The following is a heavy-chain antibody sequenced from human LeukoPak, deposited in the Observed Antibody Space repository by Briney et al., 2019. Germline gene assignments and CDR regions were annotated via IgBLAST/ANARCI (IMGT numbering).Heavy chain of an antibody. Sequence: ASVKVSCKASGYTFTGYYMHWVRQAPGQGLEWMGWINPNSGGTNYAQKFQGRVTMTRDTSISTAYMELSRLRSDDTAVYYCARTLFSDFWSGYYSDYWGQGTLVTVSS. D-gene: IGHD3-3*01. J-gene: IGHJ4*02. V-gene: IGHV1-2*02. CDR3: ARTLFSDFWSGYYSDY. CDR2: INPNSGGT. CDR1: GYTFTGYY.